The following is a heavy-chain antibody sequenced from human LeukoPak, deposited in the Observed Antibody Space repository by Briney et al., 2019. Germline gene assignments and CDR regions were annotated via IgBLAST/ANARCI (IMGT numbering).Heavy chain of an antibody. CDR3: ARTPIAVAGTGSADY. V-gene: IGHV2-70*11. J-gene: IGHJ4*02. D-gene: IGHD6-19*01. CDR2: IDWDDDK. CDR1: GFSLSTSGMC. Sequence: SGPTLANPTQTLTLTCTFSGFSLSTSGMCVSWIRQPPGKALEWLARIDWDDDKYYSTSLKTRLTISKDTSKNQVVLTMTNMDPVDTATYYCARTPIAVAGTGSADYWGQGTLVTVSS.